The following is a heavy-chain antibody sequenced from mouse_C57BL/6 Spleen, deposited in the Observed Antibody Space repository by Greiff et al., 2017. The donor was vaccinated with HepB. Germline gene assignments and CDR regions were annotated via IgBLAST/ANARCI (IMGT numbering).Heavy chain of an antibody. D-gene: IGHD2-5*01. CDR2: IDPSDSYT. CDR1: GYTFTSYW. V-gene: IGHV1-50*01. Sequence: QVQLQQPGAELVKPGASVKLSCKASGYTFTSYWMQWVKQRPGQGLEWIGEIDPSDSYTNYNQKFKGKATLTVDTSSSTAYMQLSSLTSEDSAVYYCASYYSNSSDYWGQGTTLTVSS. CDR3: ASYYSNSSDY. J-gene: IGHJ2*01.